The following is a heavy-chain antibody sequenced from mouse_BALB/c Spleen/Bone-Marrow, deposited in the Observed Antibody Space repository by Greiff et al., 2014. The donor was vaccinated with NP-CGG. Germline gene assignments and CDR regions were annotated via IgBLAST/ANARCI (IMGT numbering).Heavy chain of an antibody. D-gene: IGHD3-1*01. V-gene: IGHV3-6*02. CDR3: ARDRVFAY. Sequence: DVKLQESGPGLVKASQSLSLTCSVTSYSITSGYYWNWIRQFPGNKLEWMGYISYDGSNNYNPSLKNRISITRDTSKNQFFLKLNSVTTEDTATYYCARDRVFAYWGQGTLVTVSA. J-gene: IGHJ3*01. CDR1: SYSITSGYY. CDR2: ISYDGSN.